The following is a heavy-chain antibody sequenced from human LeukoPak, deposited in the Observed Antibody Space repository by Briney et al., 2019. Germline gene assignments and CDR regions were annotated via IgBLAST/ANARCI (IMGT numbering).Heavy chain of an antibody. CDR1: GFTFSSYW. D-gene: IGHD3-16*01. CDR2: IKQDGSEK. Sequence: TGGSLRLSCAASGFTFSSYWMSWVRQAPGKGPEWVANIKQDGSEKYYVDSVKGRFTISRDNAKNSLYLQMNSLRAEDTAVYYCARLRYDYVGLFAYWGQGTLVTVSS. V-gene: IGHV3-7*01. J-gene: IGHJ4*02. CDR3: ARLRYDYVGLFAY.